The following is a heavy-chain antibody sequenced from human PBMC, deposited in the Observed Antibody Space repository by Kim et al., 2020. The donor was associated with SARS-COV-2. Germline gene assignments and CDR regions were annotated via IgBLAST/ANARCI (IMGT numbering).Heavy chain of an antibody. CDR3: AKDQDHSSSWPYGMDV. Sequence: GGSLRLSCAASGFTFSSYGMHWVRQAPGKGLEWVAVISYDGSNKYYADSVKGRFTISRDNSKNTLYLQMNTLRAEDTTVYYCAKDQDHSSSWPYGMDVWG. CDR1: GFTFSSYG. V-gene: IGHV3-30*18. CDR2: ISYDGSNK. J-gene: IGHJ6*01. D-gene: IGHD6-13*01.